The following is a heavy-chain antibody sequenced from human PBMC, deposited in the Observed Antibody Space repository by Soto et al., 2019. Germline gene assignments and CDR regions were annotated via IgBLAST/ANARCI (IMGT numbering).Heavy chain of an antibody. Sequence: SLSLSCTVSGFNFGDYAMTWVLQTPGKGREWIGFIRTYSYGETTEYAASVKGRFNIARDDSNNIAYLQMSSLKTDDTAVYYCTRDGQLPRYYYLGMDVWGQGTTVTVSS. CDR2: IRTYSYGETT. J-gene: IGHJ6*02. V-gene: IGHV3-49*04. CDR1: GFNFGDYA. D-gene: IGHD1-1*01. CDR3: TRDGQLPRYYYLGMDV.